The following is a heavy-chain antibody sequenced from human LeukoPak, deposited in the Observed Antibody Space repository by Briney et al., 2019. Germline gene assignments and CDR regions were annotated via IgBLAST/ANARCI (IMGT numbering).Heavy chain of an antibody. V-gene: IGHV3-9*03. Sequence: PGGSLRLSCAASGFTFSNYAMHWVRHAPGKGLEWVSGISWNSGSIGYADSVKGRFTISRDNAKNSLYLQMNSLRAEDMALYYCAKGATRFLEWLPDYWGQGTLVTVSS. CDR1: GFTFSNYA. CDR3: AKGATRFLEWLPDY. D-gene: IGHD3-3*01. J-gene: IGHJ4*02. CDR2: ISWNSGSI.